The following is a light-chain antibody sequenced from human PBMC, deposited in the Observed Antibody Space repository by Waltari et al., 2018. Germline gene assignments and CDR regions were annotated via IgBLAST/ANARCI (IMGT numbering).Light chain of an antibody. V-gene: IGKV3-15*01. Sequence: EIVMTQSPATLSASPGERATLSCRASQSVSSNLAWYQQKPGQAPRLLIYGASTRATGIPARFSGSGSGTEFTLTISSMQSEDFAVYYCQQYNNLLRDTFGPGTKVGIK. J-gene: IGKJ3*01. CDR3: QQYNNLLRDT. CDR2: GAS. CDR1: QSVSSN.